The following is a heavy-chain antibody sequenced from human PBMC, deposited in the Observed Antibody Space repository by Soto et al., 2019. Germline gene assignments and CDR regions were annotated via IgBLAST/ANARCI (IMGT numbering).Heavy chain of an antibody. V-gene: IGHV4-59*08. D-gene: IGHD3-10*01. CDR2: FRSGGGT. Sequence: QVQLQESGPGLVKPSETLSLTCTVSGDSISSYNLAWIRQPPGKGLEWIGYFRSGGGTSYNPPLKSRVALAADTSMKQFSLGLRSVAGADPAVYYWGRQGIGVLPGLVDVLGQGTT. CDR3: GRQGIGVLPGLVDV. CDR1: GDSISSYN. J-gene: IGHJ6*01.